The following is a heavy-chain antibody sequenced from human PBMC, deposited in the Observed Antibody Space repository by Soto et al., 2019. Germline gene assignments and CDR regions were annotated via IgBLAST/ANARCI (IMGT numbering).Heavy chain of an antibody. CDR2: IYYSGST. CDR1: GGSVSSGSYY. CDR3: AGDDIVGVPAASYYYYGMDV. D-gene: IGHD2-2*01. V-gene: IGHV4-61*01. J-gene: IGHJ6*02. Sequence: QVQLQESGPGLVKPSETLSLTCTVSGGSVSSGSYYWSWIRQPPGKGLEWIGYIYYSGSTNYNPSLKSRVTISVDTSKNQFSLKLSSVTAADTAVYYCAGDDIVGVPAASYYYYGMDVWGQGTTVTVSS.